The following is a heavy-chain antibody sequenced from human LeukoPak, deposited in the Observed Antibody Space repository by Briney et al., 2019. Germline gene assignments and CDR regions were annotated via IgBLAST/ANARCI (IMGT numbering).Heavy chain of an antibody. Sequence: GRSLRLSCAASGFTFSSDSMNWVRQAPGKGLEWVSSISCSSSYIYYAASVKGRYTISRDKATNSLSPQMSSLRPEDTALYISARGYCSGGSCYHNWFDHWGQGTLVTVSS. J-gene: IGHJ5*02. CDR2: ISCSSSYI. CDR1: GFTFSSDS. CDR3: ARGYCSGGSCYHNWFDH. D-gene: IGHD2-15*01. V-gene: IGHV3-21*01.